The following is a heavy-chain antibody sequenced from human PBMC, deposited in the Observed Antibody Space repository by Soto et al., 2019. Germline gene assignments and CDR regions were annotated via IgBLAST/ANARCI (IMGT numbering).Heavy chain of an antibody. V-gene: IGHV1-18*01. D-gene: IGHD2-8*01. J-gene: IGHJ6*02. CDR2: ISGYNGDT. CDR1: GYTFSRYG. CDR3: AKNGQPPYYYYGLDV. Sequence: ASVKASCQASGYTFSRYGISWVRQAPGQGLEWMGWISGYNGDTNYAQKFQGRVSMTIDTSTTTAYMELRSLTSDDTAVYYCAKNGQPPYYYYGLDVWGQGTKVTVSS.